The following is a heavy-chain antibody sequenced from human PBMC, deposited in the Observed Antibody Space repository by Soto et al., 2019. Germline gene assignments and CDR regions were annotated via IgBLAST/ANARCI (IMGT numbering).Heavy chain of an antibody. CDR3: ARDRGNIVVVPAAHHPRTVTLDGMDV. D-gene: IGHD2-2*01. Sequence: SVKVSCKASGGTFSSYAISWVRQAPGQGLEWMGGIIPIFGTANYAQKFQGRVTITADESTSTAYMELSSLRSEDTAVYYCARDRGNIVVVPAAHHPRTVTLDGMDVWGQGTTVTVSS. V-gene: IGHV1-69*13. J-gene: IGHJ6*02. CDR1: GGTFSSYA. CDR2: IIPIFGTA.